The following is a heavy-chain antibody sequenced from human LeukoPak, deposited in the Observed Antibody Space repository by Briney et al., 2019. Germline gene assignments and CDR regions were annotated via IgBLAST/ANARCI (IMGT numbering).Heavy chain of an antibody. D-gene: IGHD5-12*01. CDR2: IYYSGST. V-gene: IGHV4-31*03. CDR1: GGSISSGGYY. J-gene: IGHJ4*02. CDR3: ARTNSGYLISDY. Sequence: SQTLPLTCTVSGGSISSGGYYWSWIRQHPGKGLEWIGYIYYSGSTYYNPSLKSRVTISVDTSKNQFSLKLSSVTAADTAVYYCARTNSGYLISDYWGQGTLVTVSS.